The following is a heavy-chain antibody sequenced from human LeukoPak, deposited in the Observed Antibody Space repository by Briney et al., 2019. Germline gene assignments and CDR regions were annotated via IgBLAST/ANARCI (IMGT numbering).Heavy chain of an antibody. D-gene: IGHD3-10*01. CDR3: ARHKKMSYHDNYFDY. Sequence: GESLKISCQASGYSFTTYWIGWVRQMPGKGLGWMGSIYPGGYDTRYSTSFQGQITISADKSISTGYWQWRSLKDSDSVMYYCARHKKMSYHDNYFDYWGQGTLVTVSS. V-gene: IGHV5-51*01. CDR2: IYPGGYDT. J-gene: IGHJ4*02. CDR1: GYSFTTYW.